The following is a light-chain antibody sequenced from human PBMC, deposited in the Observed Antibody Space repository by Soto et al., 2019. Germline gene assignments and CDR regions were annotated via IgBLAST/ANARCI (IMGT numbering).Light chain of an antibody. Sequence: SYELTQPPSVSVAPGQTARITCGGANIGSKSVHWYQQKPGQAPVLVVYDDTDRPSGIPERFSGSNSGNTATLTISRVEAGDEADYYCQVWDSSSDHYVFGTGTKVTVL. CDR3: QVWDSSSDHYV. CDR1: NIGSKS. V-gene: IGLV3-21*02. J-gene: IGLJ1*01. CDR2: DDT.